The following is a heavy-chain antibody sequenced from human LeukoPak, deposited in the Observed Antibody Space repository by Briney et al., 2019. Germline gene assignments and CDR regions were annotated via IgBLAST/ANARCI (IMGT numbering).Heavy chain of an antibody. V-gene: IGHV4-59*01. J-gene: IGHJ6*03. CDR3: ARAMGGDSGYHKGYYYYMDV. CDR1: GGSISSYY. CDR2: IYDSGSS. D-gene: IGHD5-12*01. Sequence: SETLSLTRTASGGSISSYYWSWIRQPPGKGLEWIGYIYDSGSSNYNPSLKRRVTISVDTSKNQFSLNLSSGTAADTAVYSCARAMGGDSGYHKGYYYYMDVWGKGTTVTVSS.